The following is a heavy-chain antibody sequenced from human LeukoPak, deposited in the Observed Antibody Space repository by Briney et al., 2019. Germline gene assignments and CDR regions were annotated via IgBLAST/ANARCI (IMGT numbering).Heavy chain of an antibody. D-gene: IGHD4-17*01. V-gene: IGHV4-59*01. CDR2: VYYSGGA. Sequence: SETLSLTCSVSGDSFSGYYWHWIRQPPGKGLEWIGNVYYSGGASYNPSLKSRLTISVDSSKYQFSLKLDSVTAADTAIYYCARQTTTLPPGRTFNIWGQGTMVIVSS. CDR1: GDSFSGYY. J-gene: IGHJ3*02. CDR3: ARQTTTLPPGRTFNI.